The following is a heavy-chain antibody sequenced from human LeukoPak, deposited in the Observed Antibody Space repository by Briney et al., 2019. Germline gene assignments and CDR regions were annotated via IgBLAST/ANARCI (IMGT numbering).Heavy chain of an antibody. CDR3: ARDPATYYDFWSGYSDY. CDR2: ISYDGSNK. CDR1: GFTFSSYA. D-gene: IGHD3-3*01. Sequence: GGSLRLSCAASGFTFSSYAMHWVRQAPGKGLEWVAVISYDGSNKYYADSVKGRFTISRDNSKNTLYLQMNSLRAEDTAVYYCARDPATYYDFWSGYSDYWGQGTLVTVSS. V-gene: IGHV3-30-3*01. J-gene: IGHJ4*02.